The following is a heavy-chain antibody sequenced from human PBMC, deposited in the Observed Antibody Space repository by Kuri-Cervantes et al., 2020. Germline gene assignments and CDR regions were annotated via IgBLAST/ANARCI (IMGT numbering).Heavy chain of an antibody. Sequence: GGSQRLSCAASGFSFSSYWMHWVRQGPGKGLEWVSRISSDGRITTYADSVKGRFTISRDNAKNMLYLQMNSLRAEDTAVYYCARAIDGYIDYWGQGTLVTVSS. CDR2: ISSDGRIT. D-gene: IGHD5-24*01. J-gene: IGHJ4*02. CDR1: GFSFSSYW. V-gene: IGHV3-74*01. CDR3: ARAIDGYIDY.